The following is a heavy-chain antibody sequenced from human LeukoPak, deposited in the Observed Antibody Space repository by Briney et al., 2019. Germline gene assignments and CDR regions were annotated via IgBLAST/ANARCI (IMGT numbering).Heavy chain of an antibody. CDR1: GLTVSTNY. CDR2: IHSDGST. CDR3: ARDLDYFDSSGSHRRRNYFDY. V-gene: IGHV3-53*01. D-gene: IGHD3-22*01. J-gene: IGHJ4*02. Sequence: GGSLRLSCAAPGLTVSTNYMTWVRQAPGKGLEWVSIIHSDGSTYYADSVKGRFTISRDNYKNTLYLQMNSLRGEDTAMYYCARDLDYFDSSGSHRRRNYFDYWGQGTLVTVSS.